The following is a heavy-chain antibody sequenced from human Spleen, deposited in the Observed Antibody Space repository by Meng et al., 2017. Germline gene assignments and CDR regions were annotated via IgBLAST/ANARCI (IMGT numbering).Heavy chain of an antibody. D-gene: IGHD5-24*01. J-gene: IGHJ4*02. Sequence: EVQLLESGGGLLQLGGSLRLSCAASGFTFSSYAINWVRQAPGKGLEWVSAISGGSGDTKLYADSVKGRFTISRDNSKSTLYLQMNSLRVDDTAVYHCARWTSHYDFWGQGTLVTVSS. CDR1: GFTFSSYA. CDR2: ISGGSGDTK. V-gene: IGHV3-23*01. CDR3: ARWTSHYDF.